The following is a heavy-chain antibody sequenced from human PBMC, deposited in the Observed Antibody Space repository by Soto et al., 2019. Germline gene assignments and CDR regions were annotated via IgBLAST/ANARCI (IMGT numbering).Heavy chain of an antibody. Sequence: GGSLRLSCAASGFTFKTYYMHWVRQAPGKGPEYVSAISSSGDSTYYGDSVKGRFTISRDNSKNTMYLQMGSLRVEDMAFYYCARGIYFGSARYYFDYWGQGALVTVSS. V-gene: IGHV3-64*02. CDR3: ARGIYFGSARYYFDY. CDR2: ISSSGDST. J-gene: IGHJ4*02. D-gene: IGHD3-10*01. CDR1: GFTFKTYY.